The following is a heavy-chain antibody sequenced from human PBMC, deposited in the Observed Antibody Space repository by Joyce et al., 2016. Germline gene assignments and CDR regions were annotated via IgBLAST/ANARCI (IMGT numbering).Heavy chain of an antibody. J-gene: IGHJ4*02. CDR1: DFTVGNNY. V-gene: IGHV3-53*01. CDR3: ATGPSGYAFM. CDR2: IFSRGDK. D-gene: IGHD5-12*01. Sequence: EVRLVESGGGLIQPGGSLRLSCAASDFTVGNNYMTWVRQSPGRGLEWVSLIFSRGDKLYAGSVRGRFTISRDHSENTLYLQMTSLRAEDTAVYYCATGPSGYAFMRGQGTLVIVSS.